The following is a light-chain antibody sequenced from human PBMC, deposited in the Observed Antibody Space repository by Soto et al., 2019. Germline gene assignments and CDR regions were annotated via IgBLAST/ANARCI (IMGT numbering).Light chain of an antibody. CDR1: SSDVGAYDY. V-gene: IGLV2-8*01. J-gene: IGLJ1*01. Sequence: QSPLTQPPSASASPGQSVTISCIVTSSDVGAYDYVSWYQQHPGKAPKLMNYEINKRPSGVPDRFSGSKSGNTASLTVSGLQAEDEADYYCSSFAGSNNFPYVFGTGTKVTVL. CDR3: SSFAGSNNFPYV. CDR2: EIN.